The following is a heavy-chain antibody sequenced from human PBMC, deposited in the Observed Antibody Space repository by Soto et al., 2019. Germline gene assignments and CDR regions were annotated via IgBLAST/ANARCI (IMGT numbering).Heavy chain of an antibody. J-gene: IGHJ4*02. D-gene: IGHD6-19*01. Sequence: EVQLLESGGGLVQPGGSLRLSCAASGFTFSSYAMSWVRQAPGKGLEWVSAISGSGGSTYYADSVKGRFTISRDNSKNTLYLQMNSLRAEDTAVYYCAFFYSSGWYGMDYWGQGTLVTVSS. V-gene: IGHV3-23*01. CDR3: AFFYSSGWYGMDY. CDR1: GFTFSSYA. CDR2: ISGSGGST.